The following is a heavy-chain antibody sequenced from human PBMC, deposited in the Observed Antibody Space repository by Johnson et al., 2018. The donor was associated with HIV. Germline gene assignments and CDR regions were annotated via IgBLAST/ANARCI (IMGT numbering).Heavy chain of an antibody. Sequence: VQLVEPRGGFVQPGGSLRLSYSASRFTASRNYMSWVRQAPGKGLAWVSVIYSGGSTYYADSVKGRFTISRDNSKNTLYLQMNSLRAEDTAVYYCARGNDYSNYGAFDIWGQGTMVTVSS. J-gene: IGHJ3*02. CDR2: IYSGGST. CDR1: RFTASRNY. D-gene: IGHD4-11*01. CDR3: ARGNDYSNYGAFDI. V-gene: IGHV3-66*01.